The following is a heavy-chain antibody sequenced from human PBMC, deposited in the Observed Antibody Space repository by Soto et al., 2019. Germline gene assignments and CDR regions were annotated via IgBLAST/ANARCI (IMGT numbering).Heavy chain of an antibody. CDR1: GYSISSGYY. V-gene: IGHV4-38-2*02. J-gene: IGHJ4*02. CDR2: VFHSGNT. Sequence: SETLSLTCTVSGYSISSGYYWGWIRQPPEAGLEWMGSVFHSGNTFYNASLRSRLTISVDTSKNQISLKLSSLTDTDTAIYYCARLSHPRYYCDYWGQGTLVTVSS. CDR3: ARLSHPRYYCDY.